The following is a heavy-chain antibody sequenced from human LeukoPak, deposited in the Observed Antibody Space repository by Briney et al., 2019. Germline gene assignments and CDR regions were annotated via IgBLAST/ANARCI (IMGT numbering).Heavy chain of an antibody. J-gene: IGHJ3*02. V-gene: IGHV3-21*01. CDR2: ISSSSSYI. D-gene: IGHD3-22*01. CDR3: ASYFDSSGSRDAFDI. CDR1: GFTFSSYS. Sequence: VKPGGSLRLSCAASGFTFSSYSMNWVRQAPGKGLEWVSSISSSSSYIYYADSVKGRFTISRGNAKNSLYLQMNSLRAEDTAVYYCASYFDSSGSRDAFDIWGQGTMVTVSS.